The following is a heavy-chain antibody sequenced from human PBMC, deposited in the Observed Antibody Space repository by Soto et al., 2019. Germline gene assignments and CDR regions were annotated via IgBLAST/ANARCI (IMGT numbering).Heavy chain of an antibody. V-gene: IGHV1-8*01. D-gene: IGHD4-17*01. CDR1: GDSFPSYD. CDR2: MNPNTGNT. Sequence: ASVKVSREACGDSFPSYDSNWVRQATGQGLEWMGWMNPNTGNTGYAQKFQGRVTMTRNTSISTAYMELSSLRSEDTALYYCAREGMTTVTSYDYWGQGTLVTVSS. J-gene: IGHJ4*02. CDR3: AREGMTTVTSYDY.